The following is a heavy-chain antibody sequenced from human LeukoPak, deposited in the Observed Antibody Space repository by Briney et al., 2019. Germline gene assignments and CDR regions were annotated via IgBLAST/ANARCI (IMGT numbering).Heavy chain of an antibody. CDR2: ISADGTVT. D-gene: IGHD6-13*01. J-gene: IGHJ4*02. Sequence: GGSLRLSCAASGFTFSNAWMSWVRQAPRKGLEWVSSISADGTVTLYADSVKGRFTISRDNSRTTLHLQMNSLRAEDTAVYYCAKGAGSSWFDYWGQGTLVTVSS. V-gene: IGHV3-23*01. CDR3: AKGAGSSWFDY. CDR1: GFTFSNAW.